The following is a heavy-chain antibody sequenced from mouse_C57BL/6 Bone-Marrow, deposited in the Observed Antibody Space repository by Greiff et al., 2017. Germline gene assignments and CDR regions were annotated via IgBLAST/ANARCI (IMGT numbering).Heavy chain of an antibody. CDR1: GYTFTSYG. J-gene: IGHJ4*01. Sequence: VQLQQSGAELAKPGASVKLSCKASGYTFTSYGMHWVKQRPGQGLEWIGYINPSSGYTKYNQKFKDKATLTADKSYSTAYMQRSSLTYEDSAVYYCARSGLLDAMDYWGQGTSVTVSS. D-gene: IGHD3-1*01. CDR3: ARSGLLDAMDY. CDR2: INPSSGYT. V-gene: IGHV1-7*01.